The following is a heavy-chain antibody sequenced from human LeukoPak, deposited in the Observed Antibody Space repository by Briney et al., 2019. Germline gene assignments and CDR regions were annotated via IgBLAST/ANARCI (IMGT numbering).Heavy chain of an antibody. CDR3: ARARIVVVPAAIDWFDP. J-gene: IGHJ5*02. D-gene: IGHD2-2*02. CDR1: GFTFSSYS. V-gene: IGHV3-21*01. Sequence: GGSLRLSCAASGFTFSSYSMNWVRQAPGKGLEWVSSISSSSSYIYYADSVKGRFTISRDNAKNSLYLQMNSLRAGDTAVYYCARARIVVVPAAIDWFDPWGQGTLVTVSS. CDR2: ISSSSSYI.